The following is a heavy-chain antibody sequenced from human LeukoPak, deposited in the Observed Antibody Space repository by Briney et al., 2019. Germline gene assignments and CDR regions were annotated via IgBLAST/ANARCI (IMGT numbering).Heavy chain of an antibody. CDR2: INSDGSET. CDR3: AMGGYHHGFDI. V-gene: IGHV3-74*01. CDR1: GFTFNSYW. Sequence: GGSLRLSCAASGFTFNSYWIHWVRQAPGKGLVWVSRINSDGSETNYADSVKGRFTISRDNAKTTVYLQMNSLKAEDTAVYYCAMGGYHHGFDIWGQGTMVTVSS. D-gene: IGHD2-15*01. J-gene: IGHJ3*02.